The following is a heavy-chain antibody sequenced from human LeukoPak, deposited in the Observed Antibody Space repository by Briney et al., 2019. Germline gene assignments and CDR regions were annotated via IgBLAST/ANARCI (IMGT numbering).Heavy chain of an antibody. CDR3: VKASSSSPQYNWFDA. CDR1: GFTFSSYA. V-gene: IGHV3-64*04. J-gene: IGHJ5*02. D-gene: IGHD6-6*01. CDR2: ISSNAGST. Sequence: GGSLRLSCSASGFTFSSYAMHWVRQAPGKGLEYVSAISSNAGSTYYADSVKGRFTISRDNSKNTLYLQMNSLRAEDTALYYCVKASSSSPQYNWFDAWGQGTLVTVSS.